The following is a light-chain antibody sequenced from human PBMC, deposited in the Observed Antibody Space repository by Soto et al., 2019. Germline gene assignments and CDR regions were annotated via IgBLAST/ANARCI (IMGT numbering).Light chain of an antibody. J-gene: IGLJ1*01. CDR1: SSNIGAGYD. CDR3: QSYDSRVSGQYV. V-gene: IGLV1-40*01. Sequence: QSVLTQPPSVSGAPGQRVTISCTGSSSNIGAGYDVHWYQQLPGTAPKLLIYSNNNRPSGVPDRFSGSKSGTSASLAISGLQAEDEADYYCQSYDSRVSGQYVFGTGTKVTVL. CDR2: SNN.